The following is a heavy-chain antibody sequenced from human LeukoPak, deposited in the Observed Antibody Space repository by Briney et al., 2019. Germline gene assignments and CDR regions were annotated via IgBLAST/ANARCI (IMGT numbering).Heavy chain of an antibody. V-gene: IGHV4-39*01. CDR1: GGSISSSSYY. CDR3: ARHERNYDILTGYYTPFFDY. CDR2: IYYSGST. Sequence: SETLSLTCTVSGGSISSSSYYWGWIRQPPGKGLEWIGSIYYSGSTYYNPSLKSRVTISVDTSKNQFSLKLSSVTAADTAVYYCARHERNYDILTGYYTPFFDYWGQGTLVTVSS. D-gene: IGHD3-9*01. J-gene: IGHJ4*02.